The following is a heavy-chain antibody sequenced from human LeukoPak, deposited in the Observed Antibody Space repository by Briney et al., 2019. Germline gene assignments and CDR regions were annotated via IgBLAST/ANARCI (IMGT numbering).Heavy chain of an antibody. CDR1: GGTFSSYA. CDR2: IIPILGIA. V-gene: IGHV1-69*04. J-gene: IGHJ6*03. CDR3: ARGAYYYYYMDV. Sequence: ASVKVSCKASGGTFSSYAISWVRQAPGQGLEWMGRIIPILGIANYAQKFQGRVTITADKSTSTAYMELSSLRSEDTAVYYCARGAYYYYYMDVWGKGTTVTVSS.